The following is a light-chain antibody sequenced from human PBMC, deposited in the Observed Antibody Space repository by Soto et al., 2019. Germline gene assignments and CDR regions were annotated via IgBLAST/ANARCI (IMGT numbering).Light chain of an antibody. J-gene: IGKJ1*01. Sequence: EIVLTQSPGTLSLSPGEIATLSCSASHSVSSSYLAWYQQKPGQAPRLLIYGASSRATGLPDRFSGGGSGTDLTLSIRRLEAEDVAVYYCHQYGTSPPWTFGQGIKVDIK. CDR3: HQYGTSPPWT. CDR2: GAS. CDR1: HSVSSSY. V-gene: IGKV3-20*01.